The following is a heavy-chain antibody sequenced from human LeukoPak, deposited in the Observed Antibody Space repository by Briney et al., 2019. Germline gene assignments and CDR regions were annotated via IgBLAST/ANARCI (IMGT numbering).Heavy chain of an antibody. D-gene: IGHD2-8*01. CDR1: GFAFTSYS. CDR2: ISGGGGST. CDR3: ARGSTVYAHDY. V-gene: IGHV1-46*01. Sequence: GGSLRLSRAASGFAFTSYSMNWVRQAPGKGLEWVSTISGGGGSTSYAQKFQGRVTMTRDTSTSTVYMELSSLRSEDTAVYYCARGSTVYAHDYWGQGTLVTVSS. J-gene: IGHJ4*02.